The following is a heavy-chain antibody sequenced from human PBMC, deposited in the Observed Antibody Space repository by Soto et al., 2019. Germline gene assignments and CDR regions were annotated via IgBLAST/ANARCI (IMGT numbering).Heavy chain of an antibody. CDR3: AKVCSSTSCYATGY. D-gene: IGHD2-2*01. Sequence: QVQLVESGGGVVQPGRSLRLSCAASGFTFSSYGMHWVRQAPGKGLEWVAVISYDGSNKYYADSVKGRFTISRDNSKNTLYLQMNSLRAEATAVYYCAKVCSSTSCYATGYWGQGTLVTVSS. V-gene: IGHV3-30*18. CDR2: ISYDGSNK. CDR1: GFTFSSYG. J-gene: IGHJ4*02.